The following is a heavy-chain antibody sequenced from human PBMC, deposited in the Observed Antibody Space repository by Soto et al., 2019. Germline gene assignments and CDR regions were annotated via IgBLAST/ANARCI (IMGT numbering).Heavy chain of an antibody. CDR3: ARGGDTSGSWPRY. Sequence: VQLVESGGGLVNPGGSLRLSCAASGFTFSSYSLSWVRQAPGKGLEWVSSISSSSTYIYYADSVRGRFTISRDDAKNSLFLQISSLRVEDTAVYYCARGGDTSGSWPRYWGQGTLVTVSS. CDR1: GFTFSSYS. D-gene: IGHD6-19*01. J-gene: IGHJ4*01. CDR2: ISSSSTYI. V-gene: IGHV3-21*06.